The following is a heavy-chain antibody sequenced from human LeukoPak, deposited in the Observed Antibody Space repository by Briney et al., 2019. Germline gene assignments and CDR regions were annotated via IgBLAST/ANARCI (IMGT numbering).Heavy chain of an antibody. CDR2: ISSSSSYI. V-gene: IGHV3-21*01. CDR1: GFTFSSYS. D-gene: IGHD6-19*01. J-gene: IGHJ4*02. Sequence: GGSLRLSCAASGFTFSSYSMNWVRQAPGKGLEWVSSISSSSSYIYYADSVKGRFTISRDNAKNSLYLQMNSLRAEDTAVYYCARDRGRAYSSGSNDYWGQGTLVTVSS. CDR3: ARDRGRAYSSGSNDY.